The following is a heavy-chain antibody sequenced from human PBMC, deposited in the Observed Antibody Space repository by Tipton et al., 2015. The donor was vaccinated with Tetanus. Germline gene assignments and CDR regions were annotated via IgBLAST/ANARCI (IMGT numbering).Heavy chain of an antibody. CDR2: IYPGDSDT. Sequence: VQLVQSGAEVKKPGESLKISCKGSGYSFTSYWIGWVRQMPGKGLEWMGIIYPGDSDTRYSPSFQGQVTISADKSISTAYLQWSSLKASDTAMYYCARQDIVVVPAGHPGGMDVWGRGTTVTVSS. V-gene: IGHV5-51*01. D-gene: IGHD2-2*01. CDR1: GYSFTSYW. CDR3: ARQDIVVVPAGHPGGMDV. J-gene: IGHJ6*02.